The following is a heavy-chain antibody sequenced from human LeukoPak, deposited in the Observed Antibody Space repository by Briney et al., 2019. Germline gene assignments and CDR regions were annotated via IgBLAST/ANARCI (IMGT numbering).Heavy chain of an antibody. CDR2: ISGSGGST. Sequence: GGSLRLSCAGSGFSFSSYAMSWVRQAPGKGLEWVSAISGSGGSTYYADSVKGRFTISRDNSKNTLYLQMNSLRAEDTAVYYCAKASQRITMVRGVLGGFDYWGQGTLVTVSS. CDR3: AKASQRITMVRGVLGGFDY. J-gene: IGHJ4*02. D-gene: IGHD3-10*01. CDR1: GFSFSSYA. V-gene: IGHV3-23*01.